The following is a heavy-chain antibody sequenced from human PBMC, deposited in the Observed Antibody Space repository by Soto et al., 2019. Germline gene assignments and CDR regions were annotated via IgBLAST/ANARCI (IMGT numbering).Heavy chain of an antibody. J-gene: IGHJ6*02. Sequence: QVQLVQSGAEVKKPGSSVKVSCKASGGTFSSNAISWVRQSPGQGLEWMGGIIPIFGTANYAQEFQGRVTITADESTSTAYRELSSLRSEDTAVYYCARHPGGRGYDYGMDVWGQGTTVTVSS. CDR3: ARHPGGRGYDYGMDV. CDR1: GGTFSSNA. D-gene: IGHD2-15*01. V-gene: IGHV1-69*12. CDR2: IIPIFGTA.